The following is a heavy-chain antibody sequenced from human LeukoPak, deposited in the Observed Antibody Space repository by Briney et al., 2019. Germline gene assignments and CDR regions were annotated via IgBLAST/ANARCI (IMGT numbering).Heavy chain of an antibody. Sequence: ASVKVSCTASGYTFTSYAMNWVRQAPGQGLEWMGWINTNTGNPTYAQGFTGRFVFSLDNSVSTAYLQISSLKAEDTAVYYCARVTGITGTTYYYYYMDVWGKGTTVTVSS. CDR1: GYTFTSYA. V-gene: IGHV7-4-1*02. CDR3: ARVTGITGTTYYYYYMDV. CDR2: INTNTGNP. J-gene: IGHJ6*03. D-gene: IGHD1/OR15-1a*01.